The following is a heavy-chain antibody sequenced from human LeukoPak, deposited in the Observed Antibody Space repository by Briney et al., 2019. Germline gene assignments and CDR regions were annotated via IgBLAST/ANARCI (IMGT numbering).Heavy chain of an antibody. CDR3: ARTTMVRGTYYMDV. CDR2: IYYSGST. Sequence: SETLSLTCAVSGGSISSGGYSWSWIRQPPGKGLEWIGYIYYSGSTYYNPSLKSRVTISVDTPKNQFSLKLSSVTAADTAVYYCARTTMVRGTYYMDVWGKGTTVTISS. V-gene: IGHV4-30-4*07. CDR1: GGSISSGGYS. D-gene: IGHD3-10*01. J-gene: IGHJ6*03.